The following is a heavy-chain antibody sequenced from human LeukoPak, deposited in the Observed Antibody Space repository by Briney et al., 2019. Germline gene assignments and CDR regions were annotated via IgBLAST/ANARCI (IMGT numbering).Heavy chain of an antibody. J-gene: IGHJ4*02. V-gene: IGHV7-4-1*02. CDR3: ASGPTAGTAF. Sequence: ASVKVSCKASGVTFSSYGLGWVRQAPGQGLEWMGWINTNTGNPTYAQGFTGRFVFSLDTSVSTAYLQISSLKAEDTAVYYCASGPTAGTAFWGQETLVTVSS. CDR1: GVTFSSYG. D-gene: IGHD6-13*01. CDR2: INTNTGNP.